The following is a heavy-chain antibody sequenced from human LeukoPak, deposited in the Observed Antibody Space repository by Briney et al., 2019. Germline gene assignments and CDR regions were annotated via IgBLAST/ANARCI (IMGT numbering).Heavy chain of an antibody. J-gene: IGHJ3*02. V-gene: IGHV4-39*07. CDR1: GGSISSSSYY. CDR2: IYYSGST. Sequence: SETLSLTCTVSGGSISSSSYYWGWIRQPPGKGLEWIGSIYYSGSTYYNPSLKSRVTISVDTSKNQFSLKLSSVTAADTAVYYCARETITIFSGELNAFDIWGQGTMVTVSS. CDR3: ARETITIFSGELNAFDI. D-gene: IGHD3-9*01.